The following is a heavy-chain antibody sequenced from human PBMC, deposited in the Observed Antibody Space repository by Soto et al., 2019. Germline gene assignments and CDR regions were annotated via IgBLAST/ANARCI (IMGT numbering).Heavy chain of an antibody. Sequence: SETLSLTCAVAGGSISSGGYSWSWIRQPPGKGLEWIGYIYHSGSIYYNPSLKSRVTISVDRSKNQFSLKLSSVTAADTAVYYCARVPDYGGQGTLVTVSS. CDR1: GGSISSGGYS. J-gene: IGHJ4*02. CDR2: IYHSGSI. CDR3: ARVPDY. V-gene: IGHV4-30-2*01.